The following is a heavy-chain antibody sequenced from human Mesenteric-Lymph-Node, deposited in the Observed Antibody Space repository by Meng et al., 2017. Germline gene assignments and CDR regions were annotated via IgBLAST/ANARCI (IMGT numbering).Heavy chain of an antibody. Sequence: QPPLQESGPGLVRPSEALSLTCRVSGGSISSSGYYWGWIRQPPGKGLEWIGSIGHSGFTYYTPSLKSRVTVSIDTSRNQFSLWLTSVTAADTAVYYCVRSSAWVRTGFDPWGQGTLVTVSS. CDR1: GGSISSSGYY. V-gene: IGHV4-39*01. D-gene: IGHD6-19*01. CDR3: VRSSAWVRTGFDP. J-gene: IGHJ5*02. CDR2: IGHSGFT.